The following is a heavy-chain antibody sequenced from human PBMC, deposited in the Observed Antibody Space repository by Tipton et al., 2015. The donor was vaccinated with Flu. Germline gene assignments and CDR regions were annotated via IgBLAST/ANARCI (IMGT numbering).Heavy chain of an antibody. D-gene: IGHD2-21*02. V-gene: IGHV4-59*08. Sequence: TLSLTCTVSGGSISSYYWSWIRQPPGKGLEWIGYIYYSGSTNYNPSLKSRVTISVDTSKNQFSLKLSSVTAADTAVYYCARLQGYSKLVTSDAFDIWGQGTMVTVSS. CDR3: ARLQGYSKLVTSDAFDI. J-gene: IGHJ3*02. CDR1: GGSISSYY. CDR2: IYYSGST.